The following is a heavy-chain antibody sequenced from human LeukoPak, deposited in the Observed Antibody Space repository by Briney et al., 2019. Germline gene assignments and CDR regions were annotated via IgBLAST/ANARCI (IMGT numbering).Heavy chain of an antibody. J-gene: IGHJ5*02. CDR3: ARGGGTFDP. V-gene: IGHV4-61*02. CDR2: IYTSGST. Sequence: PSETLSLTFTVSGGSISSGSYYWSWIRQPAGKGLEWIGRIYTSGSTNYNPSLKSRVTISVDTSKNQFSLKLSPVTAAGTAVYYCARGGGTFDPWGQGTLVTVSS. CDR1: GGSISSGSYY.